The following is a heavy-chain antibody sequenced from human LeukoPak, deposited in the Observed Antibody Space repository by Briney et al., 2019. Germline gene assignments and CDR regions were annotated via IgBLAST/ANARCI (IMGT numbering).Heavy chain of an antibody. CDR1: GFTFSSFW. Sequence: GGSLRLSCAASGFTFSSFWMHWVRQAPGKGLVLVSRINSVGSSTSYADSVKGRFTISRDNAKNTLYLQMNSLRAEDTAVYYCARERTGGWDAFDFWGQGTLVTVSS. V-gene: IGHV3-74*01. J-gene: IGHJ4*02. CDR3: ARERTGGWDAFDF. D-gene: IGHD6-19*01. CDR2: INSVGSST.